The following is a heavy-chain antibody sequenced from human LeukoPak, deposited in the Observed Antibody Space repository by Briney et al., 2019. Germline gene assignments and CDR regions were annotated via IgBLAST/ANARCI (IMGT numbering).Heavy chain of an antibody. CDR2: IFYSGST. J-gene: IGHJ4*02. CDR1: GGSISSSIYY. D-gene: IGHD1-26*01. Sequence: SETLSLTCTVSGGSISSSIYYWGWIRQPPGKGLEWIGSIFYSGSTYYNPSLKSRVTISVDTSKNQFSLKLSSMTAADTAVYYCARGRTRYGGYVDYWGQGTLVTVSS. CDR3: ARGRTRYGGYVDY. V-gene: IGHV4-39*01.